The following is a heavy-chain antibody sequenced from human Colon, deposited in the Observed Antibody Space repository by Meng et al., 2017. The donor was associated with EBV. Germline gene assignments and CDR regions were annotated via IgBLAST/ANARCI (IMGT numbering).Heavy chain of an antibody. J-gene: IGHJ5*02. CDR3: ARGPYCGGDCYWFDP. D-gene: IGHD2-21*02. CDR2: IYHGGTT. V-gene: IGHV4-30-2*01. CDR1: GDSISSGDYS. Sequence: LRGSASVLVQPPPPLYLPCAVSGDSISSGDYSWSWIRQAPGQGLEWIGYIYHGGTTSNTSRKSRVTLSVDNSKNQFSLRLTSVTAADTAVYYCARGPYCGGDCYWFDPWGQGTLVTVSS.